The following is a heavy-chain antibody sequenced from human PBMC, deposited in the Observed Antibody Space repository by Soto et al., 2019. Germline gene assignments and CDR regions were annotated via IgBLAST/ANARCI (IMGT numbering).Heavy chain of an antibody. Sequence: QLQLQESGPGLVKPSETLSLTCTVSGGSISSTSYYWGWIRQPPGKGLEWIGSIYYSGSTYYNPSSTHLVTLSVDTSKNQFPLKLSAVTAADTAVYYCARHEWVESYSSGWPYYYGMDVWGQGTTVTVSS. J-gene: IGHJ6*02. CDR3: ARHEWVESYSSGWPYYYGMDV. D-gene: IGHD6-19*01. CDR1: GGSISSTSYY. V-gene: IGHV4-39*01. CDR2: IYYSGST.